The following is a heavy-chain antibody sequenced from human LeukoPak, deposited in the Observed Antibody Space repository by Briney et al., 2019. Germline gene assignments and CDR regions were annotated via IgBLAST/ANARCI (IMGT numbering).Heavy chain of an antibody. J-gene: IGHJ4*02. CDR2: ISGSGGST. V-gene: IGHV3-23*01. Sequence: GGSLRLSCAASGFTFSSYAMSWVRQAPGKGLEWVSAISGSGGSTYYAGSVTGRFTISRDNSKNTLYLQMNSLRAEDTAVYYCARDPYYYDSSGFDYWGQGTLVTVSS. D-gene: IGHD3-22*01. CDR3: ARDPYYYDSSGFDY. CDR1: GFTFSSYA.